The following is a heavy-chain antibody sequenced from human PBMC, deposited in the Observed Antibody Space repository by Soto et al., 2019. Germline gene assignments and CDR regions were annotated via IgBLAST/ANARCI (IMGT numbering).Heavy chain of an antibody. V-gene: IGHV4-61*01. CDR2: LYYSVNT. Sequence: QVQLQESGPGLVKPSETLSLTCTVSGVSVSSGSYYWSWIRQPPGKGLEWIGYLYYSVNTNYNPSLTSRVTISGDMSNNQFSLKLSSVTAADTAVYYCARVVYDAFDMWGQGTMVTVSS. CDR1: GVSVSSGSYY. J-gene: IGHJ3*02. CDR3: ARVVYDAFDM. D-gene: IGHD6-6*01.